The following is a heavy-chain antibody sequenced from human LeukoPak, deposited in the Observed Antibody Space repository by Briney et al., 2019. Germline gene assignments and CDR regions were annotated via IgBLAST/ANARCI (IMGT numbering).Heavy chain of an antibody. J-gene: IGHJ3*02. Sequence: ASVTVSCTAFAYTFSTHATKWVRPAPGQGLELMGWINTNTGIPTYAQGFAGRFVFSLDTSVTAAYLQITSLKAEDTAVYYCARELVSAGFDIWGQGTMGTVSS. V-gene: IGHV7-4-1*02. D-gene: IGHD6-6*01. CDR3: ARELVSAGFDI. CDR2: INTNTGIP. CDR1: AYTFSTHA.